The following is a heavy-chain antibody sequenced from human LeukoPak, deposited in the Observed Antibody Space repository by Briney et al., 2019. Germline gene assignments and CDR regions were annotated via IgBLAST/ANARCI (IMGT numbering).Heavy chain of an antibody. D-gene: IGHD3-10*01. CDR3: AGTPWFGELTLDY. Sequence: TSVKVSCKASGFTFTSSTIQWVRQARGQRLEWIGWIVVGSGNTNYAQKFQERVIITRDMSTTTVYMELSSLRSEDTAVYYCAGTPWFGELTLDYWGQGTLVTVSS. J-gene: IGHJ4*02. CDR2: IVVGSGNT. CDR1: GFTFTSST. V-gene: IGHV1-58*02.